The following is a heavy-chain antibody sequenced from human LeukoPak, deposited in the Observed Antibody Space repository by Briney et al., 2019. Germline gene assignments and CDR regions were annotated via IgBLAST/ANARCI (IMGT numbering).Heavy chain of an antibody. CDR1: GFTFSSYG. V-gene: IGHV3-30*18. Sequence: GGSLRLSCAASGFTFSSYGMHWVRQAPGKGLEWGAVISYDGSNKYYADSVKGRFTISRDNSKTTLYLQMNSLRAENTAVYYCAKDLWGLVYDFWSGYSPLDVWGQGTTVTVSS. CDR3: AKDLWGLVYDFWSGYSPLDV. J-gene: IGHJ6*02. CDR2: ISYDGSNK. D-gene: IGHD3-3*01.